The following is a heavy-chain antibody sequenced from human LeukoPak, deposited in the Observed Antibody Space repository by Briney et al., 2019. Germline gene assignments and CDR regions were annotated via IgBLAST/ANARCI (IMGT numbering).Heavy chain of an antibody. CDR3: TKPTRGSGGSFLIDF. J-gene: IGHJ4*02. Sequence: GGSLRLSCAASGFTFSDYGMHWVRQAPGKGLEWVAVIWNDGSYKYYVDSVKGRFIISRDNSENTLYLQMNSLRAEDTAVYYCTKPTRGSGGSFLIDFWGQGTLVTVSS. V-gene: IGHV3-33*06. D-gene: IGHD2-15*01. CDR2: IWNDGSYK. CDR1: GFTFSDYG.